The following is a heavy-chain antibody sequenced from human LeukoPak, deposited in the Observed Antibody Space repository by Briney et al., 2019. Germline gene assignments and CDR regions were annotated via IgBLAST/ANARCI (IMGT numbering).Heavy chain of an antibody. CDR1: GFAFSSFA. CDR3: AKGDYGDHPHYSDY. V-gene: IGHV3-23*01. Sequence: PGGSLRLSCAASGFAFSSFAMNWVRQAPGKGLQWVSAISGDATTTYYPDSLTGRFTISRDNSRNTLYLQMNSLRADDTAVYYCAKGDYGDHPHYSDYWGQGTLVIVSS. J-gene: IGHJ4*02. D-gene: IGHD4-17*01. CDR2: ISGDATTT.